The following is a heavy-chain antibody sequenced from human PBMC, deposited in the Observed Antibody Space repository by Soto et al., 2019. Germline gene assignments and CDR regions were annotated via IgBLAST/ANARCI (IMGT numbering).Heavy chain of an antibody. V-gene: IGHV4-4*07. CDR3: ARGMTPPGAPAWYYFDS. J-gene: IGHJ4*02. CDR1: GASITGTSY. Sequence: SETLSLTCTVSGASITGTSYWSWIRQPAGKGLEWIGRFSLSGATNYNPSLRSRVTMSADVSKNQFSLRLTSVTAADTALYYCARGMTPPGAPAWYYFDSWGQGTLVTVSS. CDR2: FSLSGAT. D-gene: IGHD2-8*02.